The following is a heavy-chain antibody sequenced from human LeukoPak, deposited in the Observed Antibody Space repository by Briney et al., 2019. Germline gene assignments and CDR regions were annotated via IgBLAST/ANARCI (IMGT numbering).Heavy chain of an antibody. CDR3: ARDRRQLLWFGELWSWFDP. Sequence: PSETLSLTCTVSGGSISSSSYYWGWIRQPPGKGLEWIGSIYYSGSTYYNPSLKSRVTISVDTSKNQFSLKLSSVTAADTAVYYCARDRRQLLWFGELWSWFDPWGQGTLVTVSS. J-gene: IGHJ5*02. V-gene: IGHV4-39*07. D-gene: IGHD3-10*01. CDR2: IYYSGST. CDR1: GGSISSSSYY.